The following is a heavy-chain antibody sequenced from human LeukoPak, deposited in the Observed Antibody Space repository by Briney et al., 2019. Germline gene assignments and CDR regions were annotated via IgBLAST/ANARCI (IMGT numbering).Heavy chain of an antibody. CDR2: MNPNSGNT. CDR1: GYTFTSYD. Sequence: ASVKVSCKASGYTFTSYDINWVRQATGQGLEWMGWMNPNSGNTGYAQKFQGRVTITRNTSISTAYIELSSLRSEDTAVYYCARRWGYSGYPHGHMDVWGKGTTVTVSS. CDR3: ARRWGYSGYPHGHMDV. D-gene: IGHD5-12*01. V-gene: IGHV1-8*03. J-gene: IGHJ6*03.